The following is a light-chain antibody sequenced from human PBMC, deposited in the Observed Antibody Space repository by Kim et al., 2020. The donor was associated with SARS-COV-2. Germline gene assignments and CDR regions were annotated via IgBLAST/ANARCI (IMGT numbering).Light chain of an antibody. CDR3: AAWDDTLSARL. Sequence: GQSGTISCSGGDSNIAKTFVYWYQQLPGTAPKLLIFGNTQRPSGVPDRFSGSKSGTSASLAISGLRPEDEADYYCAAWDDTLSARLFGGGTQLTVL. CDR1: DSNIAKTF. V-gene: IGLV1-47*02. J-gene: IGLJ2*01. CDR2: GNT.